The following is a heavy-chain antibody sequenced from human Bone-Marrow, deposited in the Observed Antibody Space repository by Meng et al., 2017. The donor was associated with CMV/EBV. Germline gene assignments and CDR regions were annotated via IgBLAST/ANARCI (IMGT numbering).Heavy chain of an antibody. Sequence: GGSLRLSCAASGFTFGSYAMSWVRQAPGKGLEWVAVISYDGSNKYYADSVKGRFTISRDNSNNMLYLQMNSLRTEDTAVYYCARRWQSRSYFDYWGQGALVTVSS. CDR3: ARRWQSRSYFDY. J-gene: IGHJ4*02. CDR1: GFTFGSYA. D-gene: IGHD2-15*01. V-gene: IGHV3-30-3*01. CDR2: ISYDGSNK.